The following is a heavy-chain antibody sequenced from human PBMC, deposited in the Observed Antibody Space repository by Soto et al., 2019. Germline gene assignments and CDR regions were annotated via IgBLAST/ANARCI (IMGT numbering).Heavy chain of an antibody. V-gene: IGHV1-8*01. CDR3: ARERTGTTSMDV. CDR1: GYTFTSYD. J-gene: IGHJ6*02. CDR2: MNPNSGNT. D-gene: IGHD1-1*01. Sequence: ASVRVSCKASGYTFTSYDINWVRQATGQGLEWMGWMNPNSGNTGYAQKFQGRVTMTRNTSISTAYMELSSLRSEDTAVYYCARERTGTTSMDVWGQATTVTVSS.